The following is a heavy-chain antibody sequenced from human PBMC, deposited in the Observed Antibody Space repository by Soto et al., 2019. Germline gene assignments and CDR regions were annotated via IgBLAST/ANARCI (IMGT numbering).Heavy chain of an antibody. V-gene: IGHV4-59*01. CDR3: ARSYDFWTRYYLDY. Sequence: SETLSLTCTVSGGSISSYYWSWIRQPPGKGLEWIGYIYYSGSTNYNPSLKSRVTTSVDTSKNQFSLKLSSVTAADTAVYYCARSYDFWTRYYLDYWGQGTLVTVSS. J-gene: IGHJ4*02. D-gene: IGHD3-3*01. CDR2: IYYSGST. CDR1: GGSISSYY.